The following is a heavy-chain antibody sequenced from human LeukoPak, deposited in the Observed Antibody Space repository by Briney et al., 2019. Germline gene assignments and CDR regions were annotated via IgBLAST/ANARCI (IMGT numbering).Heavy chain of an antibody. CDR1: GGSITNYA. D-gene: IGHD2-15*01. Sequence: SVKVSCTFSGGSITNYAISWVRQAPGQGLDWMGRITPLLDSTNYAPKFQGRVTITADKSTNTAFMELSSLTSEDTAMYFCTRLVAGGFDSWGQGSLVTVSS. V-gene: IGHV1-69*06. CDR3: TRLVAGGFDS. CDR2: ITPLLDST. J-gene: IGHJ4*02.